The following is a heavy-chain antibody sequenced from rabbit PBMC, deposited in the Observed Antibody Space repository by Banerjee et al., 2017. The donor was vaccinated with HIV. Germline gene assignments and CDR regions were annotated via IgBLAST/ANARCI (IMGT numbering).Heavy chain of an antibody. CDR2: INTSSGNT. Sequence: QEQLEESGGDLVKPEGSLTLTCTASGFSFNNKYVMCWVRQAPGKGLEWIACINTSSGNTVYANWAKGRFTISKTSSTTVTLQMTSLTAADTATYFCARSFDGSSYVPYFNLWGPGTLVTVS. D-gene: IGHD8-1*01. V-gene: IGHV1S45*01. CDR1: GFSFNNKYV. J-gene: IGHJ4*01. CDR3: ARSFDGSSYVPYFNL.